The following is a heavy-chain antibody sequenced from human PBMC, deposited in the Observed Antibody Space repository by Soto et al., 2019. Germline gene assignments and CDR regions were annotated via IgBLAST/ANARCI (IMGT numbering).Heavy chain of an antibody. Sequence: PGGSLRLSGAGSGCTFSSYWMHWVRQAPGKGLVWVSRINSDGSSTSYADSVKGRFTISRDNAKNTLYLQMNSLRAEDTAVYYWERFSSSSSRTRPYYYYMDVGGKGTTVTVSS. J-gene: IGHJ6*03. V-gene: IGHV3-74*01. CDR1: GCTFSSYW. D-gene: IGHD6-6*01. CDR3: ERFSSSSSRTRPYYYYMDV. CDR2: INSDGSST.